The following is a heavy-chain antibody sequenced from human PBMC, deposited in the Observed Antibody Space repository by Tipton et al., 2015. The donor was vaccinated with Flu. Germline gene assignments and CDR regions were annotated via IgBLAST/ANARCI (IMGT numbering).Heavy chain of an antibody. V-gene: IGHV3-53*01. CDR1: GFTVSSNS. D-gene: IGHD3-16*02. CDR3: ARVLSSEYYYGMDV. CDR2: IYSAGST. Sequence: SLRLSCAASGFTVSSNSMSWVRQAPGKGLEWTSLIYSAGSTYYADSVKGRFTISRDNSKNTVFLQMNTLRAEDTAVYYCARVLSSEYYYGMDVWGQGTTVTVSS. J-gene: IGHJ6*02.